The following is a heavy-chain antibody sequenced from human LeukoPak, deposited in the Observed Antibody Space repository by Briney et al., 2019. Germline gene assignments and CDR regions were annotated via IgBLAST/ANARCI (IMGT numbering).Heavy chain of an antibody. J-gene: IGHJ4*02. V-gene: IGHV1-69*13. CDR1: GGTFSSYA. CDR2: IIPIFGTA. Sequence: SVKVSCKASGGTFSSYAISWVRQAPGQGLEWMGGIIPIFGTANYAQKFQGRVTITADESTSTAYMELSSLRSEDTAVYYCASPTAMARYYFDYWGQGTLVTVSS. CDR3: ASPTAMARYYFDY. D-gene: IGHD5-18*01.